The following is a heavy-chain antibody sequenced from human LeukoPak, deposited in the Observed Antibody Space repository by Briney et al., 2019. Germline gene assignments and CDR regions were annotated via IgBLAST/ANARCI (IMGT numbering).Heavy chain of an antibody. CDR1: GFTFSNFW. V-gene: IGHV3-7*03. CDR3: ARGHFGLDS. Sequence: GGSLRLSCAASGFTFSNFWMNWVRQAPGKGLEWVANIKQDGSVKHYVDSVKGRFTISRDNTKNSLYLQMNSLRAEDTAVYFCARGHFGLDSWGQGTLVTVSS. D-gene: IGHD3-3*01. CDR2: IKQDGSVK. J-gene: IGHJ4*02.